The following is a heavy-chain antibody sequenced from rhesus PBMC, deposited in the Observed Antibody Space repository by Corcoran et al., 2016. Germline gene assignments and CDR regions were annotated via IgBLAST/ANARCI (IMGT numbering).Heavy chain of an antibody. J-gene: IGHJ4*01. V-gene: IGHV4-76*01. CDR2: VYGSSGST. Sequence: QVQLQESGPGVVKPSETLSLTCAVSGGSLKRAYDWSWIRQLPGEGLEWIGYVYGSSGSTNYNPSLKNRVTISKDASKNQFSLKLSSVTAADTAVYYCARVFSYWGQGVLVTVSS. D-gene: IGHD2-27*01. CDR1: GGSLKRAYD. CDR3: ARVFSY.